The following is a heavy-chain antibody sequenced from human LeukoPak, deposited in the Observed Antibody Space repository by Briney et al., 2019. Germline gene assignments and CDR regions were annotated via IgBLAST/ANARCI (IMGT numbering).Heavy chain of an antibody. CDR3: ARDNYYDSSGYYRGLSFDY. Sequence: PSETLSLTCTVSGGSISSYYWSWIRQPAGKGLEWIGRIYTSGSTNYNPSLKSRVTMSVDTSKNQFSLKLSSVTAADTAVYYCARDNYYDSSGYYRGLSFDYWGQGTLVTVSS. CDR2: IYTSGST. J-gene: IGHJ4*02. D-gene: IGHD3-22*01. V-gene: IGHV4-4*07. CDR1: GGSISSYY.